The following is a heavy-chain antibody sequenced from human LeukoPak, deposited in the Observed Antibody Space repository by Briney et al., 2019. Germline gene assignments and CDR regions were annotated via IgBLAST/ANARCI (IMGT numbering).Heavy chain of an antibody. V-gene: IGHV4-59*08. CDR2: IFYSGGS. D-gene: IGHD2-2*01. CDR3: ARLGSTFDI. Sequence: PSETLSLTCTVSGGSIRSYNWTGIRHPPGKGLEWIGYIFYSGGSNYNPSLKSRVTISVDTSKNHFSLKLSSVTAADTAVYYCARLGSTFDIWGQGTMVTVSS. CDR1: GGSIRSYN. J-gene: IGHJ3*02.